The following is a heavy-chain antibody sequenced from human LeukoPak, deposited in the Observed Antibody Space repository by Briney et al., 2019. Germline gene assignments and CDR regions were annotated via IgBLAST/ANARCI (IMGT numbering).Heavy chain of an antibody. Sequence: PSETLSLTCTVSGGSISSYYWSWIRQPPGKGLEWIGYNYYSGSTNYNPSLKSRVTISVDTSKNQFSLKLSSVTAADTAVYYCARRRMLGYDLVGYYYYGMDVWGQGTTVTVSS. CDR3: ARRRMLGYDLVGYYYYGMDV. J-gene: IGHJ6*02. CDR1: GGSISSYY. D-gene: IGHD5-12*01. V-gene: IGHV4-59*01. CDR2: NYYSGST.